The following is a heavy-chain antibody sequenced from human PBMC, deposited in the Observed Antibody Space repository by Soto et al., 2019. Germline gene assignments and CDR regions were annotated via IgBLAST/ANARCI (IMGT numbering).Heavy chain of an antibody. CDR1: GGSFSSGGYY. CDR3: ARGVGITIFGAVTPGPFFDF. CDR2: IYYSGTT. D-gene: IGHD3-3*01. V-gene: IGHV4-31*03. J-gene: IGHJ4*02. Sequence: QVQLQESGPGLVKPSQSLSLTCTVSGGSFSSGGYYWTWIRQHPGEGLEWIGYIYYSGTTYYNPSLRSRVTISSDKSKNQFPLKLSSVTAADMAVYFCARGVGITIFGAVTPGPFFDFWGQGTLVTVSS.